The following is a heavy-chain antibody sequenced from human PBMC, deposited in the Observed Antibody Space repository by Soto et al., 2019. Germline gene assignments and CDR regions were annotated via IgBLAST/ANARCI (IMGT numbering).Heavy chain of an antibody. V-gene: IGHV3-66*01. CDR1: GFDASVSF. CDR3: VRENYYCGMDV. J-gene: IGHJ6*02. Sequence: EVQLVESGGTLVQPGGSLKLSCAASGFDASVSFMTWVRQAPGKGLEWVTAINNAGTTFYADSVKGRFSISRDDSKNTLDLQMNSLRVEDTAMDYCVRENYYCGMDVWGQGTAVTVSS. CDR2: INNAGTT.